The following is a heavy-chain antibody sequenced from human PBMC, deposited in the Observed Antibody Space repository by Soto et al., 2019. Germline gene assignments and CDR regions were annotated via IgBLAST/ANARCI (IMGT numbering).Heavy chain of an antibody. V-gene: IGHV4-59*01. J-gene: IGHJ6*02. CDR3: ARDLWGYCGTDCYPLDV. CDR2: MYNTGST. CDR1: GGSISRYY. D-gene: IGHD2-21*02. Sequence: SETLSLTCTLSGGSISRYYWSWIRQPPGKGLEWIGYMYNTGSTVYNPPFKSRVTISVDTSKNQFSLKLNSVTAADTAVYYCARDLWGYCGTDCYPLDVWGQGTTVTVS.